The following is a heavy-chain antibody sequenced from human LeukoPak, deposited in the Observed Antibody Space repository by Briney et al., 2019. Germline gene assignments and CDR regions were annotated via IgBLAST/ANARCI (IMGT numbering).Heavy chain of an antibody. V-gene: IGHV4-39*01. D-gene: IGHD3-3*01. CDR2: IYYSGST. CDR3: AIIAYDFWSGSYFDY. CDR1: GGSISSSSYY. J-gene: IGHJ4*02. Sequence: SETLSLTCTVSGGSISSSSYYWGWIRQPPGKGLEWIGSIYYSGSTYYNPSLKSRVTISVDTSKSQFSLKLSSVTAADTAVYYCAIIAYDFWSGSYFDYWGQGTLVTVSS.